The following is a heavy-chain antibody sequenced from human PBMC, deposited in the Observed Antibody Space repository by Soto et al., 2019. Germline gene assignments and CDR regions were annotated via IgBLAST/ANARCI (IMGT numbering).Heavy chain of an antibody. V-gene: IGHV1-18*01. D-gene: IGHD3-22*01. CDR3: ARRLPDYYDSSGYQSDWFDP. J-gene: IGHJ5*02. CDR2: ISAYNGNT. Sequence: ASVKVSCKASGYTFTSYGISWVRQAPGQGLEWMGWISAYNGNTNYAQKLQGRVTMTTDTSTSTAYMELRSLRSDDTAVYYCARRLPDYYDSSGYQSDWFDPWGQGTLVTVSS. CDR1: GYTFTSYG.